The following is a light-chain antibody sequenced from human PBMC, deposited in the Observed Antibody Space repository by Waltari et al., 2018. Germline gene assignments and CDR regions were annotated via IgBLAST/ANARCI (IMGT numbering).Light chain of an antibody. Sequence: SYELTQPPSVSVSPGQTASITCSGDKLGDKYACWYQQKPGHSPVLVIYQDSKRPSGIPERFSGSNSGNTATLTISGTQAMDEADYYGQAWDSSTKVFGTGTKVTVL. J-gene: IGLJ1*01. CDR3: QAWDSSTKV. CDR2: QDS. CDR1: KLGDKY. V-gene: IGLV3-1*01.